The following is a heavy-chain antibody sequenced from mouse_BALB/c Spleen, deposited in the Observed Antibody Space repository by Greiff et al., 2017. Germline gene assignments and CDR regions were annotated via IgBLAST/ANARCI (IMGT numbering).Heavy chain of an antibody. Sequence: VQLQQSGAELVRPGSSVKISCKASGYAFSSYWMNWMKQRPGQGLEWTGQIYPGDGDTNYNGKFKGKATLTADKSSSTAYMQLSSLTSEDSAVYFCARSDYYGSEDYWGQGTTLTVSS. V-gene: IGHV1-80*01. CDR3: ARSDYYGSEDY. J-gene: IGHJ2*01. CDR2: IYPGDGDT. CDR1: GYAFSSYW. D-gene: IGHD1-1*01.